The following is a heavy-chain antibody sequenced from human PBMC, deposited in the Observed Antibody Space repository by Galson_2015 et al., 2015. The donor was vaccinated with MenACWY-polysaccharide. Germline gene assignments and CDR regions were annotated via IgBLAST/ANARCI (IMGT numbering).Heavy chain of an antibody. CDR2: ISGYTGDT. D-gene: IGHD2-21*01. J-gene: IGHJ4*02. Sequence: QSGAEVKKPGESLTISCKASGYTFISFGISWVRQAPGQGPEWMRWISGYTGDTNYAQNVQGRVAMTTETSTSTVYMELRSLRSDDTAVYYCVRDLSTWFPIIFFDYWGQGTLVTVSS. CDR1: GYTFISFG. CDR3: VRDLSTWFPIIFFDY. V-gene: IGHV1-18*01.